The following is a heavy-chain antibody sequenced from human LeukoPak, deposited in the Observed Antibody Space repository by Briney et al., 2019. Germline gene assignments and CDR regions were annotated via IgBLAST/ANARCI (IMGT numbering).Heavy chain of an antibody. CDR2: IYYSGST. Sequence: SETLSLTCTVSGGSISSYYWSWIRQPPGKGLEWIGYIYYSGSTNYNPSLKSRVTISVDTSKNQFSLKLTSVTAADTAVYYCARPLSISGYYYDAFDIWGQGTMVTVSS. CDR1: GGSISSYY. CDR3: ARPLSISGYYYDAFDI. J-gene: IGHJ3*02. D-gene: IGHD3-22*01. V-gene: IGHV4-59*08.